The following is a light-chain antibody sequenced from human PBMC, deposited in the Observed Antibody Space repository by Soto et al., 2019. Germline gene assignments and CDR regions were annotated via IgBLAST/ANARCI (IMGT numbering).Light chain of an antibody. CDR2: DVT. CDR3: CSYTGSYSYV. Sequence: QSVLTQPHSVSGSPGQSGSISCTGTSSDVGGYSYVSWYQQHPGKAPQLIIYDVTERPSGVPDRFSGSKSGNTASLTISGLQAEDEADYYCCSYTGSYSYVFGIGTKVTVL. V-gene: IGLV2-11*01. J-gene: IGLJ1*01. CDR1: SSDVGGYSY.